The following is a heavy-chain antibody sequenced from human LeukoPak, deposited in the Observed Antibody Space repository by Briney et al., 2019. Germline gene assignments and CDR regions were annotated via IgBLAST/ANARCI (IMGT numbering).Heavy chain of an antibody. V-gene: IGHV1-18*01. CDR1: GYTFTSYG. D-gene: IGHD4-17*01. CDR2: ISAYNGNT. Sequence: ASVRVSCKACGYTFTSYGISWVRPAPGQGLEWMEWISAYNGNTNYAQKLQGRVTMTTDTSTSTAYMELRSLRSDDTAVYYCARYEYGDYGMDVWGQGTTVTVSS. J-gene: IGHJ6*02. CDR3: ARYEYGDYGMDV.